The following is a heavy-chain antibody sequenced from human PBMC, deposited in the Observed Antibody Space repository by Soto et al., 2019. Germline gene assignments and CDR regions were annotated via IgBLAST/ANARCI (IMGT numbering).Heavy chain of an antibody. CDR2: IYYSGNT. Sequence: SETLSLTCTVSGDSISSGDYYWSWIRQPPGKGLEWIGYIYYSGNTNYNPSLRSRVTISVDTSKNQFSLKLTSVTAADTAIYYCATLRTILAPAFDYWGQGTLVTVSS. CDR1: GDSISSGDYY. CDR3: ATLRTILAPAFDY. V-gene: IGHV4-61*08. D-gene: IGHD3-3*01. J-gene: IGHJ4*02.